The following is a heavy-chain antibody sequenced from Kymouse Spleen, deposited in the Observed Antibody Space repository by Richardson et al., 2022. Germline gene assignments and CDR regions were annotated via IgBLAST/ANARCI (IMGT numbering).Heavy chain of an antibody. J-gene: IGHJ4*02. CDR1: GFTFSSYG. CDR3: ARVYMRELLYFDY. V-gene: IGHV3-33*01. D-gene: IGHD1-26*01. CDR2: IWYDGSNK. Sequence: QVQLVESGGGVVQPGRSLRLSCAASGFTFSSYGMHWVRQAPGKGLEWVAVIWYDGSNKYYADSVKGRFTISRDNSKNTLYLQMNSLRAEDTAVYYCARVYMRELLYFDYWGQGTLVTVSS.